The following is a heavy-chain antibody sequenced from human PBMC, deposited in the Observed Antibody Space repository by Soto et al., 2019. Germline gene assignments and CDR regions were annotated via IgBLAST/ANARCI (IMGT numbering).Heavy chain of an antibody. CDR3: ARGPPHSH. CDR2: IYHSGST. D-gene: IGHD2-21*01. J-gene: IGHJ4*02. Sequence: QLQLQESGSGLVKPSQTLSLTCAVSGGFISSGGYSWSWIRQPPGKGLEWIGYIYHSGSTYYNPSLKSRVTISVDRSKNQFSLKLSSVTAADTAVYYCARGPPHSHWGQGTLVTVSS. CDR1: GGFISSGGYS. V-gene: IGHV4-30-2*01.